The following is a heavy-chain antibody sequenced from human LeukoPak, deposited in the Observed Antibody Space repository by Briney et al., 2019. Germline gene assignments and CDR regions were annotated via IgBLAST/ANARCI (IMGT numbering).Heavy chain of an antibody. J-gene: IGHJ6*03. CDR3: ARDNQEDIVVVPAAKVHYYYYMDV. CDR1: GGSISSYY. V-gene: IGHV4-4*07. D-gene: IGHD2-2*01. CDR2: IYTSGSI. Sequence: SETLSLTCTVSGGSISSYYWSWIRQPAGKGLEWIGRIYTSGSINYNPSLKSRVTMSVDTSKNQFSLKLSSVTAADTAVYYCARDNQEDIVVVPAAKVHYYYYMDVWGKGTTVTVSS.